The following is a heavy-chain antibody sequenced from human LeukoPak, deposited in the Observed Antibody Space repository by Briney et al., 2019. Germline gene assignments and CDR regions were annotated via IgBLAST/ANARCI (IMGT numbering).Heavy chain of an antibody. J-gene: IGHJ4*02. D-gene: IGHD1-26*01. CDR2: IIPIFGTA. Sequence: ASVKVSCKASGGTFGSYAISWVRQAPGQGLEWMGGIIPIFGTANYAQKFQGRVTITTDESTSTAYMELSSLRSEDTAVYYCARGFGGSYYYFDYWGQGTLVTVSS. CDR1: GGTFGSYA. V-gene: IGHV1-69*05. CDR3: ARGFGGSYYYFDY.